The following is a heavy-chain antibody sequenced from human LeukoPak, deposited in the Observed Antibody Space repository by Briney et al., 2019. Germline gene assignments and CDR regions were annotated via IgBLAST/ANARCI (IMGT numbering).Heavy chain of an antibody. CDR1: GSSITSVSHY. V-gene: IGHV4-39*01. Sequence: PSETLSLTCTISGSSITSVSHYWGWIRQPPGRGLEWIGDIYYTGSTYYSPSLRRRVTMSVHTSENQFSLRLNSVTAVDTAVYYCARRWGNIVGVTYEYWGQGTLVTVSS. CDR3: ARRWGNIVGVTYEY. J-gene: IGHJ4*02. D-gene: IGHD3-16*01. CDR2: IYYTGST.